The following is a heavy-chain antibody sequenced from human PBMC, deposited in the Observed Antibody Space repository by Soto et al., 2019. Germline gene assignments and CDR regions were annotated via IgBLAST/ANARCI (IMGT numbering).Heavy chain of an antibody. J-gene: IGHJ6*02. CDR2: IWYDGSNK. Sequence: GGSLRLSCAASGFTFSSYGMHWVRQAPGKGLEWVAVIWYDGSNKYYADSVKGRFTIPRDNSKNTLYLQMNSLRAEDTAVYYCARENVIAAAENYYYYGMDVWGQGTTVTVSS. D-gene: IGHD6-13*01. CDR1: GFTFSSYG. V-gene: IGHV3-33*01. CDR3: ARENVIAAAENYYYYGMDV.